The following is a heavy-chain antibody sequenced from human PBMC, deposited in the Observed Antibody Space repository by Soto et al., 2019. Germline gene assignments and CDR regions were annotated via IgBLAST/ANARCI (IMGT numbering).Heavy chain of an antibody. J-gene: IGHJ5*02. V-gene: IGHV3-53*03. CDR1: GFGVTESETY. CDR2: FYRGGGR. Sequence: EVQMVESGGGLIQPGGSLTLSCAVSGFGVTESETYVSWIRQAPGKGLEWVAAFYRGGGRNYAASVKGRFVISRDKSENSVFLQFNLVRVVDTAVYYCAREVVVGATARFDRWGQGTMVIVSP. CDR3: AREVVVGATARFDR. D-gene: IGHD2-21*01.